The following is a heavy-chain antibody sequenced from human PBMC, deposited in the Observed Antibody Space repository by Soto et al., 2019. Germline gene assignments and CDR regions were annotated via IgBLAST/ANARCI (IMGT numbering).Heavy chain of an antibody. Sequence: QLQLQESGPRLVKPSETLSLTCTVSGGSITSSGYYWGYIRQPPGKGLEWIASIYYSGSTYYNPSLKSRVTISIDTSKNQFCRGGGSVTAADTAVYYCMRDSGNYRTSNWGQGILVTVSS. V-gene: IGHV4-39*01. J-gene: IGHJ4*02. CDR1: GGSITSSGYY. CDR2: IYYSGST. CDR3: MRDSGNYRTSN. D-gene: IGHD1-26*01.